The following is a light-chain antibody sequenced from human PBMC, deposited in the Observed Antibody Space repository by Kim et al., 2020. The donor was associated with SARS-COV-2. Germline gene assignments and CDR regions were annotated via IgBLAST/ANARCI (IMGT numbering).Light chain of an antibody. CDR3: QHYNNWPPYT. CDR1: QSVSDN. J-gene: IGKJ2*01. V-gene: IGKV3-15*01. Sequence: VSPGERVTVPCAASQSVSDNLAWYQQKPGQPPRLVIYGTSTRATGIPPRFSGSGSGTDFTLTISSLQSEDFAGYYCQHYNNWPPYTFGRGTKLE. CDR2: GTS.